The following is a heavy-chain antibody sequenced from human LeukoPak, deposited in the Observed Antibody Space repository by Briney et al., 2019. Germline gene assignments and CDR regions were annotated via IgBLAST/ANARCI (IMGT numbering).Heavy chain of an antibody. CDR1: GGSISSSSYY. J-gene: IGHJ5*02. D-gene: IGHD1-26*01. Sequence: PSGTLSLTCTVSGGSISSSSYYWGWIRQPPGKGLEWIGSIYYSGSTYYNPSLKSRVTISVDTSKNQFSLKLSSVTAADTAVYYCARVRGLVGATNWFDPWGQGTLVTVSS. CDR3: ARVRGLVGATNWFDP. V-gene: IGHV4-39*07. CDR2: IYYSGST.